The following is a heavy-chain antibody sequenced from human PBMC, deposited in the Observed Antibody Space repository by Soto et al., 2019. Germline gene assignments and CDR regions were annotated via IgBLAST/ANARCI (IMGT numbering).Heavy chain of an antibody. D-gene: IGHD3-10*01. CDR2: ISWNSGSI. Sequence: PGGSLRLSCAASGFTFDDYAMHWVRQAPGKGLEWVSGISWNSGSIGYADSVKGRFTISRDNAKNSLYLQMNSLRAEDTALYYCAKDISGSGSRYYFDYWGQGTLVTVSS. CDR1: GFTFDDYA. J-gene: IGHJ4*02. V-gene: IGHV3-9*01. CDR3: AKDISGSGSRYYFDY.